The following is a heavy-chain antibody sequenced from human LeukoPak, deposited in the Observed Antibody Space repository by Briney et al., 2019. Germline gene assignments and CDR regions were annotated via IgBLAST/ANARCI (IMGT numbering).Heavy chain of an antibody. CDR3: ARGSGIAVAGTNHWFGP. CDR2: IYHSGST. CDR1: GYSTSSGYY. D-gene: IGHD6-19*01. V-gene: IGHV4-38-2*01. Sequence: TSETLSLTCAVSGYSTSSGYYWGWIRQPPGRGLEWIGSIYHSGSTYYNPSLKSRVTISVDTSKNQFSLKLSSVTAADTAVYYCARGSGIAVAGTNHWFGPWGKGTLVTVSS. J-gene: IGHJ5*02.